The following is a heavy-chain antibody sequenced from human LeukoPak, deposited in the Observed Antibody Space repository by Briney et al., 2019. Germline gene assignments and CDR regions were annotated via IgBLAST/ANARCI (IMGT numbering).Heavy chain of an antibody. V-gene: IGHV4-39*07. J-gene: IGHJ3*02. CDR3: ARVHRLVPGPFHI. CDR2: IYYSGST. D-gene: IGHD6-6*01. Sequence: SETLSLTCTVSGGSISSSSYYWGWIRQPPGKGLEWIGNIYYSGSTYYSPSLKSRVTISVDTSKNQFSLNLRSVTAADTAVFYCARVHRLVPGPFHIWGQGTMVIASS. CDR1: GGSISSSSYY.